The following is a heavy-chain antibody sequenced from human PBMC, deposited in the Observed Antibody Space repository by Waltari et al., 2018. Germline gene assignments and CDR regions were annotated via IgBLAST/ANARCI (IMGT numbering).Heavy chain of an antibody. D-gene: IGHD3-22*01. CDR1: GFTFSSYA. Sequence: EVQLLESGGGLVQPGGSLRLSCAASGFTFSSYAMSWVRQAPGKGLEWVSAISGSGGSTYYADSVKGRFTISRDNSKNTLYLQMNSLRAEDTAVYYCAKNILLYDSSGEPYDLDYFDYWGQGTLVTVSS. V-gene: IGHV3-23*01. CDR3: AKNILLYDSSGEPYDLDYFDY. J-gene: IGHJ4*02. CDR2: ISGSGGST.